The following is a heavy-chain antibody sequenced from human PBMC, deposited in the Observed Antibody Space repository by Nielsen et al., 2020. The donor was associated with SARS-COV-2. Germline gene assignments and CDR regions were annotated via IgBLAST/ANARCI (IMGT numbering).Heavy chain of an antibody. V-gene: IGHV1-2*02. J-gene: IGHJ4*02. CDR1: GYTFTGYY. CDR2: INPNSGGT. CDR3: VRDFAAAGTKVGY. Sequence: ASVKVSCKASGYTFTGYYMHWVRQAPGQGLEWMGWINPNSGGTNYAQKFQGRVTMTRDTSISTAYMELSRLRSDDTAVYYCVRDFAAAGTKVGYWGQGTLVTVSS. D-gene: IGHD6-13*01.